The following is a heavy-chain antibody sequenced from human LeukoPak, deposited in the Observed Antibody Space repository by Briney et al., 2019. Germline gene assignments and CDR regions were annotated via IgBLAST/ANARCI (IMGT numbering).Heavy chain of an antibody. V-gene: IGHV1-69*04. CDR3: AREPYSGHTTLGFDY. J-gene: IGHJ4*02. D-gene: IGHD5-12*01. CDR2: IIPILGIA. CDR1: GGTFSSYA. Sequence: GASVKVSCKASGGTFSSYAISWVRQAPGQGVEWMGRIIPILGIANYAQKFQGRVTITADKSTSTAYMELSSLRSEDTAVYYCAREPYSGHTTLGFDYWGQGTLVTVSS.